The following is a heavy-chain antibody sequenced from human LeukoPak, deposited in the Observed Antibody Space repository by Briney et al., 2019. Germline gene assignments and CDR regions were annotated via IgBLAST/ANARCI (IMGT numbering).Heavy chain of an antibody. J-gene: IGHJ4*02. CDR1: GGTFSSYA. V-gene: IGHV1-69*13. CDR3: ARGAPLLQFDRYYFDY. CDR2: IIPIFGTA. Sequence: SVKVSCKAPGGTFSSYAISWVRQAPGQGLEWMGGIIPIFGTANYAQKFQGRVTITADESTSTAYMELSSLRSEDTAVYYCARGAPLLQFDRYYFDYWGQGTLVTVSS. D-gene: IGHD5-24*01.